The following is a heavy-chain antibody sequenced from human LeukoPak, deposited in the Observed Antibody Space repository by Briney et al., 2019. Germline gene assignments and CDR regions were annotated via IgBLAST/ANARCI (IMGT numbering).Heavy chain of an antibody. D-gene: IGHD5-24*01. J-gene: IGHJ3*02. CDR2: IYYSGST. Sequence: SETLSLTCTVSGGSISSYYWSWIRQPPGKGLEWIGYIYYSGSTNYNPSLKSRVTISVDTSKNQFSLKLSSVTAADTAAYYCARGDGYGGNAFDIWGQGTMVTVSS. CDR3: ARGDGYGGNAFDI. CDR1: GGSISSYY. V-gene: IGHV4-59*01.